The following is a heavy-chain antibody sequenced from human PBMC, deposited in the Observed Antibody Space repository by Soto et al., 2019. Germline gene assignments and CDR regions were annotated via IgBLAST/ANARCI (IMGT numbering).Heavy chain of an antibody. D-gene: IGHD3-22*01. Sequence: PGGSLRLSCAASGFTFSNYWMSWVRQAPGKGLEWVANIKQDGSQKWYVDSVKGRFTISRDNAKNSLYLQMYSLRAEDTAVYYCARGDYYDTSGPFSDAFDIWGRGTMVTVSS. CDR1: GFTFSNYW. CDR3: ARGDYYDTSGPFSDAFDI. J-gene: IGHJ3*02. CDR2: IKQDGSQK. V-gene: IGHV3-7*04.